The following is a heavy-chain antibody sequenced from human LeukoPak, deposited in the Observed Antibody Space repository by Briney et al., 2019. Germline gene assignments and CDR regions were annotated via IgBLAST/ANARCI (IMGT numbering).Heavy chain of an antibody. CDR1: GFTFSSYW. CDR2: INSDGSST. Sequence: GGSLRLSCAASGFTFSSYWMHWVRQAPGKGLVWVSRINSDGSSTSYADSVKGRFTISRDNAKNTLYLQMNSLRAEGTAVYYCAKLVAATGYAFDIWGQGTMVTVSS. J-gene: IGHJ3*02. CDR3: AKLVAATGYAFDI. V-gene: IGHV3-74*01. D-gene: IGHD2-15*01.